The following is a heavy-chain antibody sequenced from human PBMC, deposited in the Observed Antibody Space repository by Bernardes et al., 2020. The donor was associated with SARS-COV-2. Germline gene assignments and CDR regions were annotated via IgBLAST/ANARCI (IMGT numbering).Heavy chain of an antibody. D-gene: IGHD2-2*01. Sequence: ETLSLTCSVSGGSIDSYYWSWIRQPPGKGLEWIGYIYSTGITDYNPSLKSRVTMSVDTSKNQFSLSLTSVIAADTAVYYCARVSRYPPAVPAAYYFDYWGQGTLVTVSS. CDR2: IYSTGIT. V-gene: IGHV4-59*01. J-gene: IGHJ4*02. CDR3: ARVSRYPPAVPAAYYFDY. CDR1: GGSIDSYY.